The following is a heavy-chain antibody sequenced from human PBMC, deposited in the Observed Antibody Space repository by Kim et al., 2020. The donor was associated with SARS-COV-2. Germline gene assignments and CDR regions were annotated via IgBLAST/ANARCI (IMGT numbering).Heavy chain of an antibody. V-gene: IGHV3-21*01. CDR3: ARDSAHRYDILTGAFQTVMGYYYYGMDV. J-gene: IGHJ6*02. Sequence: GGSLRLSCAASGFTFSSYSMNWVRQAPGKGLEWVSSISSSSSYIYYADSVKGRFTISRDNAKNSLYLQMNSLRAEDTAVYYCARDSAHRYDILTGAFQTVMGYYYYGMDVWGQGTTVTVSS. CDR1: GFTFSSYS. CDR2: ISSSSSYI. D-gene: IGHD3-9*01.